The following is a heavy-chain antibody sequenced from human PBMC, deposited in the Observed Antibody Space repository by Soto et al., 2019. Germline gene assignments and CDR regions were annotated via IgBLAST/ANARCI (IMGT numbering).Heavy chain of an antibody. J-gene: IGHJ4*02. V-gene: IGHV3-53*01. Sequence: GSLRLSCAASGFPVSSNYMTWVRQAPGKGLEWVSAIYSGGSTYYADSVKGRFTISRDNSKNTLYLQMNSLRAEDTAVYYCARARSTAAGLFDYWGLGTLVTVSS. D-gene: IGHD6-13*01. CDR2: IYSGGST. CDR3: ARARSTAAGLFDY. CDR1: GFPVSSNY.